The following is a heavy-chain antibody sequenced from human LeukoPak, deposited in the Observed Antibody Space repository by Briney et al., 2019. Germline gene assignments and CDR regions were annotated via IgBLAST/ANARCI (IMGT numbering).Heavy chain of an antibody. CDR3: ARDGSYGAFDI. D-gene: IGHD1-26*01. CDR1: DGSISSYY. V-gene: IGHV4-59*01. Sequence: SETLSLTCTVSDGSISSYYWSWIRQPPGKGLEWIGYIYYSGSTNYNPSLKTRVTISVDTSKNQFSLKLSSVTAADTAVYYCARDGSYGAFDIWGQGTMVTVSS. J-gene: IGHJ3*02. CDR2: IYYSGST.